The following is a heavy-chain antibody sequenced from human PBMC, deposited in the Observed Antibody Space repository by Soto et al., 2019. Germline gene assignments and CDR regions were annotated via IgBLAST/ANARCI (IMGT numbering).Heavy chain of an antibody. CDR1: GYNFFSYW. CDR3: ARHLDSGGYLPF. D-gene: IGHD3-22*01. V-gene: IGHV5-51*01. J-gene: IGHJ4*02. CDR2: IYPGDSDT. Sequence: GGSLQISCKASGYNFFSYWIGCVRQMPGKGLEWIGVIYPGDSDTRYSPSFEGQVTMSVDKSNTTAYLQWSSLKASDTAMYYCARHLDSGGYLPFWGQGTPGTVSS.